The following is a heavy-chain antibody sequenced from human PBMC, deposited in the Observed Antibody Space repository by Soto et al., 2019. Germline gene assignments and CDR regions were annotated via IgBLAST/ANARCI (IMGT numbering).Heavy chain of an antibody. J-gene: IGHJ4*02. CDR2: ISAYNGNT. V-gene: IGHV1-18*01. D-gene: IGHD3-10*01. Sequence: GASVKVSCKASGYTFTSYGISWVRQAPGQGLEWMGWISAYNGNTNYAQKLQGRVTMTTDTSTSTAYMELRSLRSDDTAVYYCARDEWTVLGSGSYYNRFDYWGQGTLVTVSS. CDR1: GYTFTSYG. CDR3: ARDEWTVLGSGSYYNRFDY.